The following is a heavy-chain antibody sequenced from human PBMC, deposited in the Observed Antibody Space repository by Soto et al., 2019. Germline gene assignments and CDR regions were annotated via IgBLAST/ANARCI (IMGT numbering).Heavy chain of an antibody. V-gene: IGHV4-59*08. J-gene: IGHJ4*02. D-gene: IGHD6-13*01. CDR1: GGSISNYY. CDR2: IFYSGST. CDR3: ARGRRYSSSWYSDY. Sequence: SETLSLTCTVSGGSISNYYWSWIRQPPGRGLEWIGHIFYSGSTNYNPALKSRVTISVDTSKNQFSLKLSSVTAADTAVYYCARGRRYSSSWYSDYWGQGTLVTVSS.